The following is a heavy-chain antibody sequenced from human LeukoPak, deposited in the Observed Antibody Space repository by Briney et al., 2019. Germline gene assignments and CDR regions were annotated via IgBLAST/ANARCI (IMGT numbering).Heavy chain of an antibody. CDR3: ASSYYYDSSGYYYEFDY. D-gene: IGHD3-22*01. CDR1: GGSFSGYY. J-gene: IGHJ4*02. CDR2: INHSGST. Sequence: SETLSLTCAVYGGSFSGYYWSWIRQPSGKGLERIGEINHSGSTNYNPSLKSRVTISVDTSKNQFSLKLSSVTAADTAVYYCASSYYYDSSGYYYEFDYWGQGTLVTVSS. V-gene: IGHV4-34*01.